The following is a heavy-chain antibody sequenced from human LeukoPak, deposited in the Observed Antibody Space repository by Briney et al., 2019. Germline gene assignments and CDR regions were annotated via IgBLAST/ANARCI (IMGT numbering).Heavy chain of an antibody. CDR3: APAQTYYDFWSGYTDAFDI. J-gene: IGHJ3*02. V-gene: IGHV3-48*01. CDR2: ISSSSSTI. CDR1: GFTFSSYS. Sequence: GGSLRLSCAASGFTFSSYSMNWVRQAPGKGLEWVSYISSSSSTIYYADSVKGRFTISRDNAKNSLYLQMNSLRAEDTAVYYCAPAQTYYDFWSGYTDAFDIWGQGTMVTVSS. D-gene: IGHD3-3*01.